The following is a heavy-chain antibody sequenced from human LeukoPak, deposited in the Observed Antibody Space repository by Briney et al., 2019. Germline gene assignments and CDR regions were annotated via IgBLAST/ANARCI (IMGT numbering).Heavy chain of an antibody. D-gene: IGHD2-2*01. CDR1: GDSVSSNSAA. CDR2: TYYRSTWYN. J-gene: IGHJ5*02. CDR3: ARRLTQYDCFDP. V-gene: IGHV6-1*01. Sequence: SQTLSLTCAISGDSVSSNSAAWNWVRQSPSRGLEWLGRTYYRSTWYNDYAVSVRGRITVNPDTSKDQFSLHLNSVTPEDTAVYYCARRLTQYDCFDPWGQGILVTVSS.